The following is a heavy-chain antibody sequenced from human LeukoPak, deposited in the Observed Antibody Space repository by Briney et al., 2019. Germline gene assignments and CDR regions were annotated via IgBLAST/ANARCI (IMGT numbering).Heavy chain of an antibody. D-gene: IGHD2-15*01. CDR2: IYYSGST. CDR3: ARGRLSRVAATLYYFDY. V-gene: IGHV4-59*01. CDR1: GGSISSYY. Sequence: SETLSLTCTVSGGSISSYYWSWIRQPPGKGLEWIGYIYYSGSTNYNPSLKSRVTISVDTSKNQFSLKLSSVTAADTAVYYCARGRLSRVAATLYYFDYWGQGTLVTVSS. J-gene: IGHJ4*02.